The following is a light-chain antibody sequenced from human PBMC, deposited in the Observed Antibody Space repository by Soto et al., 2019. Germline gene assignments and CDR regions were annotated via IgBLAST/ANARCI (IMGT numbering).Light chain of an antibody. CDR3: QHYDHLPIT. CDR1: QDITNY. Sequence: DIQMTHSPSSLSASVVDRVTITCQASQDITNYLNWYQQKPGKAPRLLLYDASSLETGVPSRFSGSGSGTDFTFTISSLQPEDIATYYCQHYDHLPITFGQGTRLEIK. V-gene: IGKV1-33*01. J-gene: IGKJ5*01. CDR2: DAS.